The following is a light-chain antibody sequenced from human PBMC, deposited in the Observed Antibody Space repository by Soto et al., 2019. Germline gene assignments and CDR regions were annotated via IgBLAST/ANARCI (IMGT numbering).Light chain of an antibody. CDR3: TSYTTITTYV. CDR2: EVT. Sequence: QSALTQPASVSGSPGQSITISCTGSSSDVGRYNYVSWYQQHPGKAPKLMIYEVTFRPSGVSDRFSGSKSGNTASLTISGLQAEDEADYFCTSYTTITTYVFGTGTKVTVL. V-gene: IGLV2-14*01. CDR1: SSDVGRYNY. J-gene: IGLJ1*01.